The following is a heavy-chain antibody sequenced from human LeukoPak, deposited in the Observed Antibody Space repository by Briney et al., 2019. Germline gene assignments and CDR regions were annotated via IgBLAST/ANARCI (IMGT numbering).Heavy chain of an antibody. CDR2: INHSEST. D-gene: IGHD5-12*01. J-gene: IGHJ5*02. Sequence: SETLSLTCTVSGGSFSSYYWSWIRQPPGKGLEWIGEINHSESTNYNPSLKSRVTMSVDTSKNQISLKLKSVTAADTAVYYCARGSVATARDWFDPWGQGNLVTVSS. V-gene: IGHV4-34*01. CDR3: ARGSVATARDWFDP. CDR1: GGSFSSYY.